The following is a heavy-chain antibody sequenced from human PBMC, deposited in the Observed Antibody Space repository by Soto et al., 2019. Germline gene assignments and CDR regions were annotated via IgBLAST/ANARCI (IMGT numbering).Heavy chain of an antibody. CDR1: GYTFTSYG. D-gene: IGHD3-3*01. Sequence: ASVKVSCKASGYTFTSYGISWVRQAPGQGLEWMGWISAYNGNTNYAQKLQGRVTTTTDTSTSTAYMELRSLRSDDTAVYYCARDSPEVRFLEWLSQSADYYYGMDVWGQGTTVTVSS. V-gene: IGHV1-18*01. CDR3: ARDSPEVRFLEWLSQSADYYYGMDV. CDR2: ISAYNGNT. J-gene: IGHJ6*02.